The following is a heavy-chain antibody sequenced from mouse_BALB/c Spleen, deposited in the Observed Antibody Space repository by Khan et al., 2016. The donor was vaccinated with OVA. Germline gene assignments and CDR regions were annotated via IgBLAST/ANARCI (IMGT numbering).Heavy chain of an antibody. Sequence: QIQLVQSGPELKQPGETVKISCKASGYIFTNYGMTWVKQAPGKGLKWMGWINTYTGEPTYADDFKGRFAFSLETSANTAYLQIHNLKNEDTATYSCARNRYGSGYDYGMDYWGQGTSVTVSA. D-gene: IGHD1-1*01. CDR1: GYIFTNYG. V-gene: IGHV9-3-1*01. J-gene: IGHJ4*01. CDR3: ARNRYGSGYDYGMDY. CDR2: INTYTGEP.